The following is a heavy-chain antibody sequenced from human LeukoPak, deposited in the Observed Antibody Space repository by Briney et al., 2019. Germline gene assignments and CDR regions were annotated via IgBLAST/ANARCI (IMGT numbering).Heavy chain of an antibody. D-gene: IGHD1-26*01. J-gene: IGHJ6*02. Sequence: GGSLRLSCAASGFTFSSYGMHWVRQAPGKGLEWVAVIWYDGSNKYYADSVKGRFTISRDNSKNTLYLQMNSLRAEDTAVYYCSGSGYYYYGMDVWGQGTTVTVSS. CDR3: SGSGYYYYGMDV. CDR2: IWYDGSNK. V-gene: IGHV3-30*02. CDR1: GFTFSSYG.